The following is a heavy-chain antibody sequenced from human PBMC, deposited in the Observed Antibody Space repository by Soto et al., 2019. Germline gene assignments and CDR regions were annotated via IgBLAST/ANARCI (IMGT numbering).Heavy chain of an antibody. Sequence: RASVKVSCKASGGTFSSYAISWVRQAPGQGLEWMGGIIPIFGTANYAQKFQGRVTITADESTSTAYMELSSLRSEDTAVYYCARAYPGHYDSSGPPGVYYYYGMDVWGQGTTVTVSS. CDR3: ARAYPGHYDSSGPPGVYYYYGMDV. CDR2: IIPIFGTA. CDR1: GGTFSSYA. D-gene: IGHD3-22*01. J-gene: IGHJ6*02. V-gene: IGHV1-69*13.